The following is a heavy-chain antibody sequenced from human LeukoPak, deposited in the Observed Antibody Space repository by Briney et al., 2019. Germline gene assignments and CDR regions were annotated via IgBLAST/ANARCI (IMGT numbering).Heavy chain of an antibody. D-gene: IGHD2-2*01. CDR2: ISYDGSNK. CDR3: AKDTGVGYCSSTSCYFDY. CDR1: GFTFSSYG. Sequence: GSLRLSCAASGFTFSSYGMHWVRQAPGKGLEWVAVISYDGSNKYYADSVKGRFTISRDNSKNTLYLQMNSPRAEDTAVYYCAKDTGVGYCSSTSCYFDYWGQGTLVTVSP. V-gene: IGHV3-30*18. J-gene: IGHJ4*02.